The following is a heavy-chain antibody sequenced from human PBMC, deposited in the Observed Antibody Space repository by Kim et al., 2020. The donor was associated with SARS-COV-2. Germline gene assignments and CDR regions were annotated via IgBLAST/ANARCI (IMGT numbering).Heavy chain of an antibody. D-gene: IGHD3-22*01. CDR1: GGSFSGYY. CDR3: ARARAYYYDSSGYYYVYYFDY. V-gene: IGHV4-34*01. J-gene: IGHJ4*02. Sequence: SETLSLTCAVYGGSFSGYYWSWIRQPPGKGLEWIGEINHSGSTNYNPSLKSRVTISVDTSKNQFSLKLSSVTAADTAVYYCARARAYYYDSSGYYYVYYFDYWGQGTLVTVSS. CDR2: INHSGST.